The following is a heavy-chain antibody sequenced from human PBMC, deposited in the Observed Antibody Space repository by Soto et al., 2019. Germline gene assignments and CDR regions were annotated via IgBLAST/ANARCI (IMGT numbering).Heavy chain of an antibody. CDR2: ISGSGAST. J-gene: IGHJ3*02. CDR3: AKRFDYGDDDAFDI. V-gene: IGHV3-23*01. Sequence: EVQLLESGGDLVQPGGSLRLSCETSGLTFSSHAMSWVRQAPGKGLEWVSSISGSGASTHYADSVKGRFTISRDNSKYTLSLQVSSLRVEDTAIYYCAKRFDYGDDDAFDIWGQGTMVSVSS. D-gene: IGHD4-17*01. CDR1: GLTFSSHA.